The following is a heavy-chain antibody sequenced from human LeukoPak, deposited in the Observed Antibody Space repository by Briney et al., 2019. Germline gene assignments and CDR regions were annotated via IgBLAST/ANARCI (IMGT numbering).Heavy chain of an antibody. CDR2: IHYSGNS. V-gene: IGHV4-61*01. J-gene: IGHJ4*02. D-gene: IGHD3-16*01. CDR3: ATQVPGESYVPYLDY. CDR1: GASVSSSSYY. Sequence: PSETLSLTCTVSGASVSSSSYYWSWVRQPPGKGLEWIGYIHYSGNSDYNPSLKSRVTMSVDTSKNQFSLKVTSVSAADTAVYYCATQVPGESYVPYLDYWGQGVLVTVSS.